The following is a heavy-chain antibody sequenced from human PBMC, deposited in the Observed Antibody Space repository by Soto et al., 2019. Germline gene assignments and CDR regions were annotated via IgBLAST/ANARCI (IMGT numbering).Heavy chain of an antibody. Sequence: GGAVRLSCAASGFTFSSYAMHWVRQAPGKGLEWVAVISYDGSNKYYADSVKGRFTISRDNSKNTLYLQMNSLRAEDTAVYYCARDSLERGYDFHIWGQGTMVTVSS. CDR3: ARDSLERGYDFHI. CDR2: ISYDGSNK. J-gene: IGHJ3*02. D-gene: IGHD3-3*01. CDR1: GFTFSSYA. V-gene: IGHV3-30-3*01.